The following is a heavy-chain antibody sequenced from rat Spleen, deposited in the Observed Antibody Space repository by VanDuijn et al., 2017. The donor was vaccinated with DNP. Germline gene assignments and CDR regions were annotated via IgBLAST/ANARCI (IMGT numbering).Heavy chain of an antibody. CDR3: ATVYYYSSPYYAMDA. Sequence: EVQLVESGGGLVKPGGSLKLSCVASGFTFRDYDMAWVRQAPKRGLEWVTTITYVGTITYYRDSVKGRFTISRENAKNTLYLQMDSLRSEDTATYYCATVYYYSSPYYAMDAWGQGTSVTVSS. CDR1: GFTFRDYD. V-gene: IGHV5-7*01. J-gene: IGHJ4*01. D-gene: IGHD1-2*01. CDR2: ITYVGTIT.